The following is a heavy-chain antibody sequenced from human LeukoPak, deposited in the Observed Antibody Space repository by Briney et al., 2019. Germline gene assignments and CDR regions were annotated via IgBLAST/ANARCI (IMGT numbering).Heavy chain of an antibody. V-gene: IGHV3-20*04. CDR2: INWTGRGT. CDR1: GFTFDDYD. D-gene: IGHD2-21*02. Sequence: GGSLRLSCAASGFTFDDYDMNWIRQAPGEGLEWVSIINWTGRGTGYTDSVKGRFTISRDNAKNSLYLQMNSLRAEDTALYYCARLKMTAIDYWGQGTLVTVSS. J-gene: IGHJ4*02. CDR3: ARLKMTAIDY.